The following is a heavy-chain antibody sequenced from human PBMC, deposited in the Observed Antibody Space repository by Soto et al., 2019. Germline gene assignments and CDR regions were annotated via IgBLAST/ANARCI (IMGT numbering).Heavy chain of an antibody. CDR2: IYYSGST. CDR3: ARDNGFCSGGSCNFDY. J-gene: IGHJ4*02. V-gene: IGHV4-59*01. D-gene: IGHD2-15*01. CDR1: GGSISSYY. Sequence: PSETLSLTCTVSGGSISSYYWSWFRQPPGKGLEWIGYIYYSGSTNYNPSLKSRVTISVDTSKNQLSLKLSSLTAADTAVYYCARDNGFCSGGSCNFDYWGQGTLVTVSS.